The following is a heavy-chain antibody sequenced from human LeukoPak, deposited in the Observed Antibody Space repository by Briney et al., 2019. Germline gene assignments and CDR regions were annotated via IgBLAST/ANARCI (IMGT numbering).Heavy chain of an antibody. CDR2: ISHSGST. D-gene: IGHD2-2*01. CDR3: VRDREYCSSTSCPFDS. V-gene: IGHV4-34*01. J-gene: IGHJ4*02. CDR1: GGSVSGYY. Sequence: SETLSLTCTVSGGSVSGYYWSLIRQSPGKGLKWIGEISHSGSTNYNPSLKSRVTISVDTSNNQFSLKLSSVTAADTAVYYCVRDREYCSSTSCPFDSWGQGTPVTVSS.